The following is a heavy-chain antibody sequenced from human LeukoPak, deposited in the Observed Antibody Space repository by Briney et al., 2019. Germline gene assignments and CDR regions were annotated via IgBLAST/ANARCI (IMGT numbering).Heavy chain of an antibody. CDR3: ARQFNTMVRGSPANWFDP. V-gene: IGHV3-11*06. Sequence: GSLRLSCAASGFTFSNAWVSWVRQAPGKGLEWVSYISSSSSYTNYADSVKGRFTISRDNAKNSLYLQMNSLRAEDTAVYYCARQFNTMVRGSPANWFDPWGQGTLVTVSS. J-gene: IGHJ5*02. CDR1: GFTFSNAW. D-gene: IGHD3-10*01. CDR2: ISSSSSYT.